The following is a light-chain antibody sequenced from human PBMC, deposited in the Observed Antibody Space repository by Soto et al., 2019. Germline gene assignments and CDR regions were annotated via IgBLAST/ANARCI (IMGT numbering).Light chain of an antibody. J-gene: IGKJ2*01. CDR3: LQYGNAPYT. Sequence: EVALTQSPGTLSLSPGERATLSCRTSQSVSSSDLAWYQHRPGQAPRLVMYGASTRATGIPDRFSGSGSGTDFTLTISELEPDDFTVYFCLQYGNAPYTFGRGTKVEV. CDR2: GAS. CDR1: QSVSSSD. V-gene: IGKV3-20*01.